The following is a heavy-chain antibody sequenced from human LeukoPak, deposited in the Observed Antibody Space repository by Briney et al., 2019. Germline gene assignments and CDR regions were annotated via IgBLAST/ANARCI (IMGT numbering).Heavy chain of an antibody. D-gene: IGHD6-19*01. Sequence: PGGSLRLSCAASGFTFSSYWMHWVRQAAGKGLAWVSRINSDGSSTRYADPVKGRFTISRDNVKNTLYLEMNSLSAEDTAVYYCAAAVATSGPVAFDIWGQGTMVTVSS. CDR1: GFTFSSYW. CDR2: INSDGSST. CDR3: AAAVATSGPVAFDI. V-gene: IGHV3-74*01. J-gene: IGHJ3*02.